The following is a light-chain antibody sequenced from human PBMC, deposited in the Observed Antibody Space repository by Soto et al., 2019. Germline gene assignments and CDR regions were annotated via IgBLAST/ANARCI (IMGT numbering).Light chain of an antibody. J-gene: IGKJ1*01. Sequence: DIQMTQSPSSLSASVGDRVTITFRASQSISSYLNLYQQKPGKAPKLLIYAASSWKSGVPSRFSGSGSGTGFTLTISSLQPEDFACYYCQQCLSLPQTFGHGSKV. CDR3: QQCLSLPQT. V-gene: IGKV1-39*01. CDR2: AAS. CDR1: QSISSY.